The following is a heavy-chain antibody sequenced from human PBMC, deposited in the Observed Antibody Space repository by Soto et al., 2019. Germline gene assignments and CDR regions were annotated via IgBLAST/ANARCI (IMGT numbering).Heavy chain of an antibody. D-gene: IGHD4-17*01. Sequence: SVKVSCKASGGTFSSYAISWVRQAPGQGLEWMGGIIPIFGTANYAQKFQGRVTITADKSTSTAYMELSSLRSEDTAVYYCATNPLPTTVNVPLGYYYYGMDVWGQGTTVTVSS. J-gene: IGHJ6*02. CDR1: GGTFSSYA. CDR2: IIPIFGTA. CDR3: ATNPLPTTVNVPLGYYYYGMDV. V-gene: IGHV1-69*06.